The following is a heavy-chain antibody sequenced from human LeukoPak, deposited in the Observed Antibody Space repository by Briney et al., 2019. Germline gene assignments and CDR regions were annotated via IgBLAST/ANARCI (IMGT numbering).Heavy chain of an antibody. D-gene: IGHD3-22*01. J-gene: IGHJ4*02. V-gene: IGHV3-23*01. CDR2: ISGSGGST. CDR1: GFAFSSYA. CDR3: AMRGYYDSGNYYYFYFDY. Sequence: LAGRSLRLSCAASGFAFSSYAMNWVRQAPGEGLEWVSAISGSGGSTYYADSVKGRFTISRDNSKNTLYLQMNGLRAEDTAVYYCAMRGYYDSGNYYYFYFDYWGQGTLVTVSS.